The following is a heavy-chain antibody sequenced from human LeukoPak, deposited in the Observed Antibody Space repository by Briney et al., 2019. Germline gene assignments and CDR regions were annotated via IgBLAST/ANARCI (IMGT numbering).Heavy chain of an antibody. CDR1: GYTFTGYY. J-gene: IGHJ6*02. D-gene: IGHD6-19*01. CDR2: INPNSGGT. V-gene: IGHV1-2*04. CDR3: ARDSSGWFRTHYGMDV. Sequence: ASVKVSCKASGYTFTGYYMQWVRQAPGQGLEWMGWINPNSGGTNYAQKFQGWVTMTRDTSISTAYMELSRLRSDDTAVYYCARDSSGWFRTHYGMDVWGQGTTVTVSS.